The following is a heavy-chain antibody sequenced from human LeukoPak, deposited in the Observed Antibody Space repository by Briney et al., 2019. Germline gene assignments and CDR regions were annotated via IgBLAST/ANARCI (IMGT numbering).Heavy chain of an antibody. CDR2: INKDGSST. D-gene: IGHD2-15*01. CDR1: GFTFSSHW. J-gene: IGHJ6*02. Sequence: GGSLRLSCAASGFTFSSHWMHWVRQAPGKGLVWVSRINKDGSSTSYADTVKGRFTISRDNARNTLYLQMNSLRADDTAMYYCATGIYYYAMDVWGQGTTVTVSS. CDR3: ATGIYYYAMDV. V-gene: IGHV3-74*01.